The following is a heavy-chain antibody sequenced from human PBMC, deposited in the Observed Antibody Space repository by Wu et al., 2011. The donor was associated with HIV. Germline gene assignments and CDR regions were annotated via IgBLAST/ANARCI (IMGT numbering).Heavy chain of an antibody. D-gene: IGHD7-27*01. CDR1: GYTFTSYE. CDR2: INSYNGDT. Sequence: QVHLVQSGAEVRTPGASVKVSCKASGYTFTSYEISWVRQAPGQGLEWMGWINSYNGDTNYAQRFRDRVTLTTDPSTRTAYMFFMGLRSDDTAVYYCARHRLPLTGENYFDYWGQGTRLTVSS. J-gene: IGHJ4*02. CDR3: ARHRLPLTGENYFDY. V-gene: IGHV1-18*01.